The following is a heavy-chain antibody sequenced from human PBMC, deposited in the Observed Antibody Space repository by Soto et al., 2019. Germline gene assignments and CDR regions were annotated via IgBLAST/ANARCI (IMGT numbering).Heavy chain of an antibody. V-gene: IGHV4-34*01. CDR1: GGSFSGYY. CDR2: INHSGSA. Sequence: QVQLQQWGAGLLKPSETLSLTCAVYGGSFSGYYWTWIRQSPEKGLEWIGEINHSGSANYNPSLKNPVSKSVDTARCHFPLHLSSVTAATTAMYFSASGATRIHVWPFDFWGQGTLVTVSS. D-gene: IGHD5-18*01. J-gene: IGHJ4*02. CDR3: ASGATRIHVWPFDF.